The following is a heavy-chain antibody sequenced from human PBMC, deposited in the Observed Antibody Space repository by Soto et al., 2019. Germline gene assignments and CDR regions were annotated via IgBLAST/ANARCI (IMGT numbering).Heavy chain of an antibody. CDR1: GGTFSTYT. CDR2: IIPILGTA. Sequence: QVQLVQSGAEVKKPGSSVKVSCKASGGTFSTYTISWVRQAPGQGLEWMGRIIPILGTANYAQKFQGRVTIAADKSTSTAFVELSSLRSEDTAVYFCARSGLVTDAFDIWGQGTMVTVSS. CDR3: ARSGLVTDAFDI. D-gene: IGHD2-15*01. V-gene: IGHV1-69*08. J-gene: IGHJ3*02.